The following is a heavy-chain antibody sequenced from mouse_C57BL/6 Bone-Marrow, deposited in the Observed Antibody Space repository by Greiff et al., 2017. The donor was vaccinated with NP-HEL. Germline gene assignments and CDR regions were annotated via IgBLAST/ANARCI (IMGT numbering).Heavy chain of an antibody. CDR1: GYTFTSYD. V-gene: IGHV1-85*01. Sequence: QVQLKESGPELVKPGASVKLSCKASGYTFTSYDINWVKQRPGQGLEWIGWIYPRDGSTKYNEKFKGKATLTVDTSSSTAYMELHSLTSEDSAVYFCARRTMVTPYYFDYWGQGTLVTVSA. CDR2: IYPRDGST. J-gene: IGHJ3*01. D-gene: IGHD2-2*01. CDR3: ARRTMVTPYYFDY.